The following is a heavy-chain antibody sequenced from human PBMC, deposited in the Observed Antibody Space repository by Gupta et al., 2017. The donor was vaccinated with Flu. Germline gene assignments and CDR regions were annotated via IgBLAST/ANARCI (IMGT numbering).Heavy chain of an antibody. V-gene: IGHV4-4*08. J-gene: IGHJ3*02. D-gene: IGHD6-19*01. CDR1: GASINRYY. Sequence: TCSVSGASINRYYWSWLRQPPGRGLEWIGYIYGSGTTDYNPSLRSRVTISLDTSKSQFYLRLTSVTAADTAKYYCATSYTSGWTGAFDIWGQGTRVTVS. CDR2: IYGSGTT. CDR3: ATSYTSGWTGAFDI.